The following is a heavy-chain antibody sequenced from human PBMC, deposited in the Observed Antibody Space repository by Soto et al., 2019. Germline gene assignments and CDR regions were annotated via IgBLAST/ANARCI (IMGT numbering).Heavy chain of an antibody. J-gene: IGHJ5*02. V-gene: IGHV1-8*01. D-gene: IGHD6-13*01. CDR3: ARLESDPYSSSWYGWFEP. Sequence: ASVKVSCKASGYTFTSYDINWVRQATGQGLEWMGWMNPNSGNTGYAQKFQGRVTMTRNTSISTAYMELSSLRSEDTAVYYCARLESDPYSSSWYGWFEPWGQGTLVTVSS. CDR2: MNPNSGNT. CDR1: GYTFTSYD.